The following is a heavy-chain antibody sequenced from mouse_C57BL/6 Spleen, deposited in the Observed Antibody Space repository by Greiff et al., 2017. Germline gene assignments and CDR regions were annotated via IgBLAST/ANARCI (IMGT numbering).Heavy chain of an antibody. CDR1: GYTFTSYW. J-gene: IGHJ4*01. Sequence: QVQLQQPGAELVRPGTSVKLSCKASGYTFTSYWLHWVKQRPGQGLEWIGVIDPSDSYTNYNQKFKGKATLTVDTSSSTAYMQLSSLTSEDSAVYYCARRVGYYYAMDYWGQGTSGTVSS. V-gene: IGHV1-59*01. CDR3: ARRVGYYYAMDY. CDR2: IDPSDSYT. D-gene: IGHD1-1*01.